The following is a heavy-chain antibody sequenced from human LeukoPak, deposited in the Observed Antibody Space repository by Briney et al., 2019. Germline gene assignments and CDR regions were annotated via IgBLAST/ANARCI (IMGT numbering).Heavy chain of an antibody. Sequence: GGSLRLSCAASGFTFSDSWMSWVRQAPGKGLEWVANMNQDGSEKDYVDSVKGRFTISRDNARNSLYLQMGGLRAEDTAVYYCATHTHWVAGDVWGQGTTVTVSS. J-gene: IGHJ6*02. D-gene: IGHD7-27*01. CDR1: GFTFSDSW. CDR3: ATHTHWVAGDV. CDR2: MNQDGSEK. V-gene: IGHV3-7*01.